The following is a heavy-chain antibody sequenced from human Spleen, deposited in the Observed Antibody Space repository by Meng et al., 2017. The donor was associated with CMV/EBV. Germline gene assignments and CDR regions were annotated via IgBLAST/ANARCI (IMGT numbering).Heavy chain of an antibody. CDR3: ARARCGGDCYEAPDY. D-gene: IGHD2-21*01. V-gene: IGHV3-33*08. CDR1: GFTFSSYA. CDR2: IWYDGSNK. Sequence: GESLKISCAASGFTFSSYAMHWVRQAPGKGLEWVAVIWYDGSNKYYVDSVKGRFTISRDNAKNSLYLQMNRLRNEDTAVYYCARARCGGDCYEAPDYWGQGTLVTVSS. J-gene: IGHJ4*02.